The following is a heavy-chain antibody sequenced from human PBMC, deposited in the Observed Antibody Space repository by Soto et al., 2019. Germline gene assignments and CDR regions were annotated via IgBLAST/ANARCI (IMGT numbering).Heavy chain of an antibody. CDR3: ARLASGSNWFDP. V-gene: IGHV4-39*01. J-gene: IGHJ5*02. D-gene: IGHD1-26*01. CDR1: GGSISRSSYY. CDR2: IYYSGST. Sequence: PSETLSLTCTVSGGSISRSSYYWGWIRQPPGKGLEWIGGIYYSGSTYYNPSLKSRVTISVDTSKNQFSLKLSSVTAADTAVYYCARLASGSNWFDPWGQGTLVTVSS.